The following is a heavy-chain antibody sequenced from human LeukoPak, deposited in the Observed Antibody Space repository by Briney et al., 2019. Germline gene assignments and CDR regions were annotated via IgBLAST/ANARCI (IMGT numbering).Heavy chain of an antibody. V-gene: IGHV3-30*18. Sequence: PGRSLRLSCAASGFTFSSYGMHWVRQAPGKGLEWVAVISYDGSNKYYADSVKGRFTISRDNSKNTLYLQMNSLRAEDTAVYYCAKDRRLAAFDYGGQGTLVTVSS. J-gene: IGHJ4*02. CDR2: ISYDGSNK. CDR1: GFTFSSYG. CDR3: AKDRRLAAFDY. D-gene: IGHD6-25*01.